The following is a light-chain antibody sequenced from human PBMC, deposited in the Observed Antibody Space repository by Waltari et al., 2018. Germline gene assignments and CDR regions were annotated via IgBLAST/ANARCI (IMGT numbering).Light chain of an antibody. J-gene: IGLJ1*01. CDR3: AAWDDSLNGPV. CDR2: GTR. CDR1: SSNIGDNT. Sequence: QSVLTQPPSASGTPGQSLIIPCSGSSSNIGDNTVTWYQQVPGTAPKLLIYGTRERPSGVSNRLSGSKSGTSASLAISALQPEDEADYYCAAWDDSLNGPVFGTGTKVTVL. V-gene: IGLV1-44*01.